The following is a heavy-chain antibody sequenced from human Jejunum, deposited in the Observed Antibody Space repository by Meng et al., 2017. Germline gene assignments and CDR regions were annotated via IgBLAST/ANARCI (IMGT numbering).Heavy chain of an antibody. V-gene: IGHV1-46*01. J-gene: IGHJ4*02. D-gene: IGHD3-22*01. Sequence: QGQPVTSGAEVKKPGASVKVSCKASGYTFTSYYIHWVRQAPGQGLEWMGIINPSDGGTSYAQRFQGRVTVTSDTSTSTVYLELSGLRSDDTAVYYCARAMIVGGLGYWGQGTLVTVSS. CDR2: INPSDGGT. CDR3: ARAMIVGGLGY. CDR1: GYTFTSYY.